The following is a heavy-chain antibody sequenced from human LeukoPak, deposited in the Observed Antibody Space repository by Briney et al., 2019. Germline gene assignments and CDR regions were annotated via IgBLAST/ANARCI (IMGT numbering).Heavy chain of an antibody. J-gene: IGHJ4*02. V-gene: IGHV4-34*01. CDR2: INHSGST. CDR3: ARGSSGCGDSCLDY. Sequence: PGGSLRLSCAASGFTFSSYSMNWVRQAPGKGLEWIGEINHSGSTNYNPSLKSRVTISVDTSKNQFSLKLSSVTAADTAVYYCARGSSGCGDSCLDYWGQGTLVTVSS. CDR1: GFTFSSYS. D-gene: IGHD6-19*01.